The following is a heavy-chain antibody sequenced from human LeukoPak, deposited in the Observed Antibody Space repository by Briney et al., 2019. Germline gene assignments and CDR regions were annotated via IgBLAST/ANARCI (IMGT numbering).Heavy chain of an antibody. Sequence: PSETLSLTCTVSGGSISSSSYYWGWIRQPPGKGLEWIGSIYYSGSTYYNPSLKSRVTISVDTSKNQFSLKLSSVTAADTAVYYCAARYYYDSSGSSTPFDYWGQGTLVTVSS. D-gene: IGHD3-22*01. CDR2: IYYSGST. CDR1: GGSISSSSYY. J-gene: IGHJ4*02. CDR3: AARYYYDSSGSSTPFDY. V-gene: IGHV4-39*01.